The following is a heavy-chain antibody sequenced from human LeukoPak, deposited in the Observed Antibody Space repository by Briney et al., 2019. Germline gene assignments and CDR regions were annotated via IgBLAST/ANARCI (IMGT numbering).Heavy chain of an antibody. Sequence: GGSLRLSCAASGFTFSSYAMHWVRQAPGKGLEWVAVISYDGSNKYYADSVKGRFTISRDNSKNTLYLQMNSLRAEDTAAYYCARVPNYGSGSGFDPWGQGTLVTVSS. D-gene: IGHD3-10*01. CDR1: GFTFSSYA. CDR3: ARVPNYGSGSGFDP. CDR2: ISYDGSNK. V-gene: IGHV3-30-3*01. J-gene: IGHJ5*02.